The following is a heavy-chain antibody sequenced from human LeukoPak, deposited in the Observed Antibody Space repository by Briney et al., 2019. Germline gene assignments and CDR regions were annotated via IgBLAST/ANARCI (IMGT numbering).Heavy chain of an antibody. J-gene: IGHJ5*02. D-gene: IGHD3-22*01. V-gene: IGHV3-30*18. CDR1: GFTFSSYG. CDR2: ISYDGSNK. CDR3: AKDPEYYYDSSGYLFDP. Sequence: TGGSLRLSCAASGFTFSSYGMHWVRQAPGKGLEWVAVISYDGSNKYYADSVKGRFTISRDNSKNTLYLQMNSLRAEDTAVYYCAKDPEYYYDSSGYLFDPWGQGTLVTVSS.